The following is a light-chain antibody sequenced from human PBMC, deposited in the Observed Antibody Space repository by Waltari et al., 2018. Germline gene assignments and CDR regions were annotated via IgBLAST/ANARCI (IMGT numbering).Light chain of an antibody. CDR2: GAS. J-gene: IGKJ1*01. V-gene: IGKV3-20*01. CDR3: QQYGSSPPT. CDR1: QSITNNY. Sequence: EIVWTQSPGTLSLSPGERATISCRASQSITNNYLAWYQQKPGQAPRLLIYGASSRATGIPDRFSGSGSGTDFTLTISRLEPEDFAVYVCQQYGSSPPTFGQGTKVEIK.